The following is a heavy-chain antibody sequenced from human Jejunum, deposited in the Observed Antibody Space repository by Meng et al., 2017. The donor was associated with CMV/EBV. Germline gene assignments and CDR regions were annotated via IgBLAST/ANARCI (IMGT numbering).Heavy chain of an antibody. V-gene: IGHV4-59*01. D-gene: IGHD4-17*01. J-gene: IGHJ5*02. CDR3: ATTVHPVAYLNYFDP. CDR2: LYYSETA. Sequence: SGDSIARYYGSWIRQPQGKGLEWIGYLYYSETAYYSHSLRGRVIISADTAKNHFSLSLTSVTAADTAVYFCATTVHPVAYLNYFDPWGQGTLVTVSS. CDR1: GDSIARYY.